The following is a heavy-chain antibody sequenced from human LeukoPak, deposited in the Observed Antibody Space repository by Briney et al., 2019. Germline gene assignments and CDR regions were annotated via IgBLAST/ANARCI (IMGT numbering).Heavy chain of an antibody. CDR1: GFTFSDYS. CDR3: ARDQAYSNYVLFDY. J-gene: IGHJ4*02. CDR2: ISSSSSYI. Sequence: PGGSLRLSCAASGFTFSDYSMNWVRQAPGKGLEWVSSISSSSSYIYYADSVKGRFTISRDNAKNPLYLQMNSLRAEDTAVYYCARDQAYSNYVLFDYWGQGTLVTVCS. V-gene: IGHV3-21*01. D-gene: IGHD4-11*01.